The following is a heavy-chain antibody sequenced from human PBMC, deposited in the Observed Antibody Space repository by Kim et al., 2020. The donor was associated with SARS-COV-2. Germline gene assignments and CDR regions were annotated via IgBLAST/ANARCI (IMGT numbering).Heavy chain of an antibody. CDR2: IHYSGST. V-gene: IGHV4-59*12. J-gene: IGHJ4*02. D-gene: IGHD1-26*01. Sequence: SETLSLTCTVSGDSMRSYYWSWIRQPPGEGLEWIGYIHYSGSTGYDPSLKSRVTMSIDTSRKQFSLNLTSVTAADTAVYYCARAAGHGGSYPYYFDNWGQGTPVTVSS. CDR3: ARAAGHGGSYPYYFDN. CDR1: GDSMRSYY.